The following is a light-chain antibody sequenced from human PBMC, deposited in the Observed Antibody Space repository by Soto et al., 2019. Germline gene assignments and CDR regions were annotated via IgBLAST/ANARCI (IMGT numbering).Light chain of an antibody. CDR3: QQYNTYPIT. Sequence: DIQMTQSPSTLSASVGDRVTITCRASQSISDWLAWYQQKPGKAPKLLIYKASGLESGVPSRFSGSGSGTEFTLTITSLQPDDFATYYCQQYNTYPITFGQWTRLEIK. CDR1: QSISDW. CDR2: KAS. J-gene: IGKJ5*01. V-gene: IGKV1-5*03.